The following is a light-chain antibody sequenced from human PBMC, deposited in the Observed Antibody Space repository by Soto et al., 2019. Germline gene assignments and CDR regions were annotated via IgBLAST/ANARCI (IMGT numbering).Light chain of an antibody. CDR1: HRIDNTW. CDR2: GAF. Sequence: EIVLTQSPGALSLSPGEGATLSCSASHRIDNTWLAWYQQKSGQAPRLLIYGAFNRAAGIPDRFSGSGSGTDFTLTISGLEADDFAVYYCHQYGTTPRSFGQGTMVEVK. V-gene: IGKV3-20*01. J-gene: IGKJ2*03. CDR3: HQYGTTPRS.